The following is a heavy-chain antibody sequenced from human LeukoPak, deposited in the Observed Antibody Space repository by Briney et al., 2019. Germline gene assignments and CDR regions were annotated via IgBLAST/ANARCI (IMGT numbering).Heavy chain of an antibody. J-gene: IGHJ3*02. D-gene: IGHD6-19*01. CDR1: GGSISSYY. CDR3: AIHHGYSSGWYGGDAFDI. CDR2: IYYSGST. Sequence: SETLSLTCTVSGGSISSYYWSWIRQPPGKGLEWIGYIYYSGSTNYNPSLKSRVTISVDTSKNQFSLKLSSVTAADTAVYYCAIHHGYSSGWYGGDAFDIWGQGTMVTVSS. V-gene: IGHV4-59*01.